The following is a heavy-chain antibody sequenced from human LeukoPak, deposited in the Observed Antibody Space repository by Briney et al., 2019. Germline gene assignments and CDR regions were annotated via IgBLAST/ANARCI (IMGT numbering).Heavy chain of an antibody. Sequence: SQTLSLTCAVSGGSISSGGYSWSWIRQSPGKGLEWIGYIYHSGSTYYNPSLKSRVTISVDRSKNQFSLKLSSVTAADTAVYYCARERKENWFDPWGQGTLVTVSS. CDR2: IYHSGST. D-gene: IGHD1-14*01. CDR1: GGSISSGGYS. V-gene: IGHV4-30-2*06. J-gene: IGHJ5*02. CDR3: ARERKENWFDP.